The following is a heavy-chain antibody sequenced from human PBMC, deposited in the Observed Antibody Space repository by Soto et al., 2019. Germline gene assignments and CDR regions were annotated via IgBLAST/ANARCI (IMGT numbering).Heavy chain of an antibody. D-gene: IGHD3-9*01. CDR1: GFTFSSYG. J-gene: IGHJ4*02. CDR2: IWYDGSNK. CDR3: ARDKDWAFDN. V-gene: IGHV3-33*01. Sequence: PGESLKISCAASGFTFSSYGMHWVRQAPGKGLEWVAVIWYDGSNKYYADSVKGRFTTSRDNSKNTLYLQMNSLRVEDTGIYYCARDKDWAFDNWGQGTLVTVSS.